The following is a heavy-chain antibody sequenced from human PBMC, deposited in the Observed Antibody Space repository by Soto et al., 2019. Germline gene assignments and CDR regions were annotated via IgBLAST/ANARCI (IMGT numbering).Heavy chain of an antibody. D-gene: IGHD3-22*01. J-gene: IGHJ3*01. CDR1: GFTFGRYV. Sequence: QVQLVESGGGVVQPGRSLRLSCAASGFTFGRYVIHWLRQAPGKGLEWVAAMSYDGGSQYYTDSVKGRFTIPRDNSNNTLSLQMSSLSPEDTATYYCTRVLVDVIINSAFDFSGPATIVTFSS. CDR2: MSYDGGSQ. V-gene: IGHV3-30-3*01. CDR3: TRVLVDVIINSAFDF.